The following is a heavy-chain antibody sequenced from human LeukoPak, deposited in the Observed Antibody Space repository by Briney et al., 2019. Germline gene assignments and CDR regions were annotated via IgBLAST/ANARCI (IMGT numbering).Heavy chain of an antibody. CDR3: AKRLGSASYYNVWYYYYYMDV. CDR1: GLTFSSYW. V-gene: IGHV3-7*01. Sequence: PGGSLRLSCAASGLTFSSYWMSWVRQAPGKGLEWVANIKQDGSEKYYVDSVKGRFTISRDNAKNSLYLQMNSLRAEDTPVYHCAKRLGSASYYNVWYYYYYMDVCGKGTTVTVSS. CDR2: IKQDGSEK. D-gene: IGHD3-10*01. J-gene: IGHJ6*03.